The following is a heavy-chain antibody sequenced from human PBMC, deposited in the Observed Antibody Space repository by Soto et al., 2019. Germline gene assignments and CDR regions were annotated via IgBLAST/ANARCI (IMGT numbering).Heavy chain of an antibody. Sequence: EVQLLESGGDLVQPGGSLRLSCAASGFTFSSYGMSWVRQAPGKGLEWVSGISGSGGSTYNADSVKGRVTVSRDNSKNTLYLQVHSLRAEDSAVYYCARAEDFHYYNYALDVWGQGTTVTVSS. CDR2: ISGSGGST. V-gene: IGHV3-23*01. CDR1: GFTFSSYG. CDR3: ARAEDFHYYNYALDV. J-gene: IGHJ6*02.